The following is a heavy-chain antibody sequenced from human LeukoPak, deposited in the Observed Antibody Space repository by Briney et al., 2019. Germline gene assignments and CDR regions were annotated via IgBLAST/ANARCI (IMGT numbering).Heavy chain of an antibody. CDR1: GFTFSSYS. V-gene: IGHV3-21*01. Sequence: GGSLRLSCAASGFTFSSYSMNWVRQAPGTGLEWVSSISSSSSYIYYADSVKGRFTISRDNAKNSLYLQMNSLRAEDTAVYYCARDRYYYDSSGYSDYWGQGTLVTVSS. CDR2: ISSSSSYI. CDR3: ARDRYYYDSSGYSDY. D-gene: IGHD3-22*01. J-gene: IGHJ4*02.